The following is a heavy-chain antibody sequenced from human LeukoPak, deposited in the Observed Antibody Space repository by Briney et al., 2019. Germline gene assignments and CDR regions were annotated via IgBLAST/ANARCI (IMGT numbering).Heavy chain of an antibody. CDR2: IYYSGST. V-gene: IGHV4-59*12. D-gene: IGHD1-14*01. J-gene: IGHJ3*02. CDR1: GGSISSYY. Sequence: PSETLSLTCTVSGGSISSYYWSWVRQPPGKGLEWIGYIYYSGSTNYNPSLKSRVTMSVDTSKNQLSLKLSSVTAADTAVYYCARDPSVSEGAFDIWGQGTMVTVSS. CDR3: ARDPSVSEGAFDI.